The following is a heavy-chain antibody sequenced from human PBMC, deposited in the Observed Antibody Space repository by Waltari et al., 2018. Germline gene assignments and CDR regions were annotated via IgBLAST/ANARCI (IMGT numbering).Heavy chain of an antibody. Sequence: QVQLQESGPGLVKPSETLSLTCTVSGGSISPNYNWGWIRQPPGKGLEWMGNMQYRGSTFYNPSLKSRVTISLDTSKNQFSLRLSSVGAADTAVYFCGRIAFGDDGGYFQHWGQGTLVTVSS. CDR1: GGSISPNYN. V-gene: IGHV4-39*01. CDR3: GRIAFGDDGGYFQH. CDR2: MQYRGST. D-gene: IGHD4-17*01. J-gene: IGHJ1*01.